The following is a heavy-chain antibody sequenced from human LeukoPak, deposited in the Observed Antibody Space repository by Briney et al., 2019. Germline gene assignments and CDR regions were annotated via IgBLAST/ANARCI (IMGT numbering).Heavy chain of an antibody. D-gene: IGHD6-13*01. V-gene: IGHV4-34*01. CDR3: ASQSGASWIPSDY. Sequence: SETLSLTCAVYGGSFSGYYWSWIRQPPGKGLEWIGEINHSGSTNYNPSLKSRVTISVDKSKNQFSLKLSSVTAADTAVYYCASQSGASWIPSDYWGQGTLVTVSS. CDR1: GGSFSGYY. J-gene: IGHJ4*02. CDR2: INHSGST.